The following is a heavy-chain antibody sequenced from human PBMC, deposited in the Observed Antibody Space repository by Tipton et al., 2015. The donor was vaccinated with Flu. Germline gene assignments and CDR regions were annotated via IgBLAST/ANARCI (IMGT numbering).Heavy chain of an antibody. CDR3: TRDYYYDSSGLHDAFDI. D-gene: IGHD3-22*01. CDR2: IRSKAYGGTT. J-gene: IGHJ3*02. Sequence: SLRLSCTASGFTFGDYAMSWFRQAPGKGLEWVGFIRSKAYGGTTECAASVKGRFTISRDDSKSIAYLQMNSLRTEDTAVYYCTRDYYYDSSGLHDAFDIWGQGTMVTVSS. V-gene: IGHV3-49*03. CDR1: GFTFGDYA.